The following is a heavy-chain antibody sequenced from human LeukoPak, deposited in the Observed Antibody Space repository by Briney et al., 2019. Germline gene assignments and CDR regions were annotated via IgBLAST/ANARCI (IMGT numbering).Heavy chain of an antibody. Sequence: PGGSLRLSCAASGFTFSSYGMNWVRQAPGKGLEWVSSISSSSSYIYYADSVKGRFTISRDNAKNSLYLQMNSLRAEDTAVYYCARDTPYYYGMDVWGKGTTVTVSS. J-gene: IGHJ6*04. CDR1: GFTFSSYG. CDR3: ARDTPYYYGMDV. CDR2: ISSSSSYI. V-gene: IGHV3-21*01.